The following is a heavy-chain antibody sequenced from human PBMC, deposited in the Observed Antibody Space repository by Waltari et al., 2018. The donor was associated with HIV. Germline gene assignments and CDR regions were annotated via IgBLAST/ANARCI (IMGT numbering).Heavy chain of an antibody. CDR3: ARPTDETKTYIHAYDV. V-gene: IGHV4-39*01. CDR2: VYYSGSF. CDR1: AGSHVNFSFI. J-gene: IGHJ3*01. D-gene: IGHD2-8*01. Sequence: LQLQEWGPGLVKHSETLSLTCTVTAGSHVNFSFIWTWLRQSPGKGLEWLGGVYYSGSFYSSPSLKSRVTISVDTYKGQFSLTLTSVTAADTAMYYCARPTDETKTYIHAYDVWGPGKMVTVSA.